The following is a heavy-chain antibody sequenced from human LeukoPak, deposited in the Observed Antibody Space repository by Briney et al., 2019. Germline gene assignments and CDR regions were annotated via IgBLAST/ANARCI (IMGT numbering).Heavy chain of an antibody. D-gene: IGHD5-18*01. Sequence: ASVKVSCTASGYTFTGYYMHWVRQAPGQGLEWMGWINPNSGGTNYAQKFKGRVTMTRDTSISTAYMELSRLRSDDTAVYYCARPHLVDTAMVDYWGQGTLVTVSS. V-gene: IGHV1-2*02. J-gene: IGHJ4*02. CDR2: INPNSGGT. CDR1: GYTFTGYY. CDR3: ARPHLVDTAMVDY.